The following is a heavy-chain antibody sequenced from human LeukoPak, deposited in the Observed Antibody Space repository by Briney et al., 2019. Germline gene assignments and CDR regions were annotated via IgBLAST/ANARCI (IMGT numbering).Heavy chain of an antibody. J-gene: IGHJ4*02. Sequence: GGSLRLSCAASGFTFDDYGMSWVRQAPGKGLEWVGFIRSKASGGTTEYTASVKGRFTISRDDSKSIAYLQMNSLITEDTAVYYCTRGYSIDYWGQGTQVTVSS. D-gene: IGHD4-11*01. CDR2: IRSKASGGTT. V-gene: IGHV3-49*04. CDR3: TRGYSIDY. CDR1: GFTFDDYG.